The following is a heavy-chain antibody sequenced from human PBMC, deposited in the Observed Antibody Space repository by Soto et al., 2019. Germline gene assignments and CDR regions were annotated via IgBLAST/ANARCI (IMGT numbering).Heavy chain of an antibody. Sequence: SVKVSCKASGGTFSSYAISWVRQAPGQGLEWMGGIIPIFGTANYAQKFQGRVTITADKSTSTAYMELSSLRSEDTAVYYCALLGYYYYYGMDVWGQGTTVTVSS. V-gene: IGHV1-69*06. D-gene: IGHD2-8*02. CDR3: ALLGYYYYYGMDV. J-gene: IGHJ6*02. CDR1: GGTFSSYA. CDR2: IIPIFGTA.